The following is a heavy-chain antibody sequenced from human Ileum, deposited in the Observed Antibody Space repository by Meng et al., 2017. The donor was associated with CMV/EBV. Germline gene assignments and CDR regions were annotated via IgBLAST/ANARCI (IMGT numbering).Heavy chain of an antibody. J-gene: IGHJ4*02. CDR1: SGGYY. Sequence: SGGYYWSWIRQHPGKGLEWIGYIYYSGGTYYNPSLKSRVTISVDTSKNQFSLKLSSVTAADTAVYYCARGSYYDFWSGVSSGPLVDYWGQGTLVTVSS. V-gene: IGHV4-31*02. D-gene: IGHD3-3*01. CDR2: IYYSGGT. CDR3: ARGSYYDFWSGVSSGPLVDY.